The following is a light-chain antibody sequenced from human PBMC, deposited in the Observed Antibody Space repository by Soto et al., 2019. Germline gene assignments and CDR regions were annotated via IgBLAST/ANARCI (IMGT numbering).Light chain of an antibody. V-gene: IGKV1-5*03. CDR2: KAS. CDR3: QQYVIFSLT. J-gene: IGKJ4*01. Sequence: DIQMTQSPSTLSASVGDRVTITCRASQSISSWLAWYQQKPGKAPKRLIYKASTLESGIPPRFSGGGSGTERTLTISSLQPDYFATYYCQQYVIFSLTFGGGTKVEVK. CDR1: QSISSW.